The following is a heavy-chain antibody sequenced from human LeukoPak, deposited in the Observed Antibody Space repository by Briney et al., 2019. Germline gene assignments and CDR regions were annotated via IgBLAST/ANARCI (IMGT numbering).Heavy chain of an antibody. CDR3: ARVDGHQGAYGDYPLGY. CDR1: GGTFSSYA. V-gene: IGHV1-69*05. J-gene: IGHJ4*02. Sequence: SVKVSCKASGGTFSSYAISWVRQAPGQGLEWMGRIIPIFGTANYAQKFQGRVTITTDEPTSTAYMELSSLRSEDTAVYYCARVDGHQGAYGDYPLGYWGQGTLVTVSS. CDR2: IIPIFGTA. D-gene: IGHD4-17*01.